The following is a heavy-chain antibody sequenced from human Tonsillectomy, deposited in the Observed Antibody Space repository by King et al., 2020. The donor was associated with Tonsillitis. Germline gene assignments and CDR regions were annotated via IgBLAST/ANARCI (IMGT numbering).Heavy chain of an antibody. D-gene: IGHD3-10*01. CDR3: AXGLXVXGVDDAFDI. V-gene: IGHV4-39*01. J-gene: IGHJ3*02. CDR1: GGSISSSSYY. CDR2: IYYSGST. Sequence: QLQESGPGLVKPSETLSLTCTVSGGSISSSSYYWGWIRQPPGKGLEWIGSIYYSGSTYYXXSXKSXVTXSVDTSXNXLXLKLSSVTVADXAVYYCAXGLXVXGVDDAFDIWGQXXXVTXSX.